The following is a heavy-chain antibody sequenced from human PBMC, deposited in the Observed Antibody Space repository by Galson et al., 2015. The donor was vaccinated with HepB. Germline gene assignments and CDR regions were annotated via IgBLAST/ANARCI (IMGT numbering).Heavy chain of an antibody. CDR1: GGTFSSYA. V-gene: IGHV1-69*13. J-gene: IGHJ6*03. D-gene: IGHD2-15*01. CDR2: IIPIFGTA. Sequence: SVKVSCKASGGTFSSYAISWVRQAPGQGLEWMGGIIPIFGTANYAQKFQGRVTITADESTSTAYMELSSLRSEDTAVYYCARNHCSGGSCYPADHYYYMDVWGKGTTVTVSS. CDR3: ARNHCSGGSCYPADHYYYMDV.